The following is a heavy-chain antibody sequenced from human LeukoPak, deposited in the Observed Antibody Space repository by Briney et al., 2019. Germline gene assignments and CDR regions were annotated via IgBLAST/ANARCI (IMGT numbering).Heavy chain of an antibody. V-gene: IGHV3-43*01. Sequence: PGGSLRLSCAAPGFTFDDYTMRWVRQAPGKGLEWVSLISWDGGSTYYADSVKGRFTISRDNSKNSLYLQMNSLRTEDTALYYCATEKAVRGLGTYYYYYGMDVWGQGTTVTVSS. CDR3: ATEKAVRGLGTYYYYYGMDV. J-gene: IGHJ6*02. CDR2: ISWDGGST. CDR1: GFTFDDYT. D-gene: IGHD3-16*01.